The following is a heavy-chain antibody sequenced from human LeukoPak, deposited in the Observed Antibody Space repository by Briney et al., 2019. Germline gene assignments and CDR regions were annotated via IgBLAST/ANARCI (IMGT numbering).Heavy chain of an antibody. CDR3: AKARHTYGLQPGDTFDI. J-gene: IGHJ3*02. CDR1: GFTFMSFA. CDR2: TSGSGGTT. D-gene: IGHD5-18*01. V-gene: IGHV3-23*01. Sequence: PGGSLRLSSAASGFTFMSFAMGWGRQAPGKGLEWVSATSGSGGTTYYADSVKGRFIISTDNYKNTLYVEMNRLGADATAVYYCAKARHTYGLQPGDTFDIWGERTMVTISS.